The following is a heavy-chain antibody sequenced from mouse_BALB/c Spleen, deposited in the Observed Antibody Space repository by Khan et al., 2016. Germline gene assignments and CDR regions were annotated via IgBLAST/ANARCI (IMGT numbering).Heavy chain of an antibody. Sequence: EVELVESGGGLVKPGGSLKLSCAASGFTFSDYYMYWVRQTPEKRLEWVATISDGGSYPYSPDSVQGRFTFSRDNAKNNLYRQMRSLKSDDTAMYYCARVRDDYFDYWGQGTTLTVSS. CDR2: ISDGGSYP. V-gene: IGHV5-4*02. CDR3: ARVRDDYFDY. CDR1: GFTFSDYY. J-gene: IGHJ2*01. D-gene: IGHD3-3*01.